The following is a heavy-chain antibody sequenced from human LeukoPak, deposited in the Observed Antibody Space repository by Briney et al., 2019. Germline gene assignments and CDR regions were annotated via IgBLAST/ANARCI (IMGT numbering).Heavy chain of an antibody. CDR3: ARGPPSYSSSPYYFDY. V-gene: IGHV6-1*01. Sequence: SQTLSLTCAISGDSVSSNSAAWNWIRQSPSRGLEWLGRTYYRSKWYNDYAVSVKSRITINPDTSKNQFSLQLNSVTPEDTAVYYCARGPPSYSSSPYYFDYWGQGTLVTVSS. D-gene: IGHD6-13*01. CDR2: TYYRSKWYN. CDR1: GDSVSSNSAA. J-gene: IGHJ4*02.